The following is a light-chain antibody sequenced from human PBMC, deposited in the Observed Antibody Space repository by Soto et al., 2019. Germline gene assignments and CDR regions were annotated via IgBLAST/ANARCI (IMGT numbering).Light chain of an antibody. V-gene: IGKV1-5*01. CDR3: QQCYSPPLS. CDR2: DAS. CDR1: QSISSW. Sequence: DIPMTQSPSTLSASVGDRVTITCRASQSISSWLAWYQQKPGKAPKLLIYDASSLESGVPSRFSGSGSGTEFPLTISSLQPDDFASYYCQQCYSPPLSFGGGTKVDIK. J-gene: IGKJ4*01.